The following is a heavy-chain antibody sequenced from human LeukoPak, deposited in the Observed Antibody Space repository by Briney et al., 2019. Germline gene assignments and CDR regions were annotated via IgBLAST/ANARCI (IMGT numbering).Heavy chain of an antibody. D-gene: IGHD2-21*02. CDR1: GYTFTSYY. J-gene: IGHJ4*02. CDR2: INPTGGST. Sequence: ASVKVSCKASGYTFTSYYMHWVRQAPGEGPEWMGIINPTGGSTSYAQKFQGRVTMTRDTSTSTVYMELRSLRSEDTAVYYCARDHYHKIHSVMVTAPDYWGQGTLVIVSS. V-gene: IGHV1-46*01. CDR3: ARDHYHKIHSVMVTAPDY.